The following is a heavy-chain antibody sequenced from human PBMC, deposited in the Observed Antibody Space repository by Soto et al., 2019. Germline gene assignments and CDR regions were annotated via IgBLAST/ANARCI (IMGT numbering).Heavy chain of an antibody. CDR3: TTRDYGGNSGFDY. D-gene: IGHD4-17*01. V-gene: IGHV3-21*04. CDR2: ISSSNYI. CDR1: GFTFSSYS. Sequence: SGGSLRLSCAASGFTFSSYSMNWVRQAPGKGLEWVSSISSSNYIYYADSVKGRFTISRDNAKNTAYLQMNSLKTEDTAVYYCTTRDYGGNSGFDYWGQGTLVTVSS. J-gene: IGHJ4*02.